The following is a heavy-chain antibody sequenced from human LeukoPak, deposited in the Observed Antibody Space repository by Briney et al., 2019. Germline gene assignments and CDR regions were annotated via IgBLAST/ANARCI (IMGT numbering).Heavy chain of an antibody. Sequence: VPVSCKSSGGTFSSYSISWVRQAPGQGREGMGGIIPIFCTANYPQKFQCTVTITTVESTSTAYMALSSLRSEDTAVYYCAREYSSWPVTTYLNWFDPWGQGTLVTVSS. CDR2: IIPIFCTA. J-gene: IGHJ5*02. V-gene: IGHV1-69*05. CDR3: AREYSSWPVTTYLNWFDP. D-gene: IGHD4-17*01. CDR1: GGTFSSYS.